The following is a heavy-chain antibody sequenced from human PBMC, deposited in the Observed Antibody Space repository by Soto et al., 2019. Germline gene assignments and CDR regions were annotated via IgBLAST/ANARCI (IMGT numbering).Heavy chain of an antibody. Sequence: SETLSLTCAVSGGSISSSNWWSWFLQPPGKGLEWIGDIYHSGSTNYNPPLKSRVTISVDKSKNQFSLKLSSVTAADTAVYYCARLLTSSYAFDIWGQGTMVTVSS. D-gene: IGHD6-6*01. CDR2: IYHSGST. J-gene: IGHJ3*02. V-gene: IGHV4-4*02. CDR3: ARLLTSSYAFDI. CDR1: GGSISSSNW.